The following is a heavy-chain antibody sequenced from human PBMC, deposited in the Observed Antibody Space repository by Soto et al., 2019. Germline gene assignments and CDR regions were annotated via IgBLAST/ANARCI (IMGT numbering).Heavy chain of an antibody. CDR3: ARGVENIVVVLDVFGYYGMDV. CDR2: INPNSGGT. D-gene: IGHD2-2*01. V-gene: IGHV1-2*02. Sequence: ASVKVSCKASGYTFTGYYMHWVRQAPGQGLEWMGWINPNSGGTNYAQKFQGRVTMTRDTSISTAHMELSSLRSEDTAVYFCARGVENIVVVLDVFGYYGMDVWGQGTTVTVSS. CDR1: GYTFTGYY. J-gene: IGHJ6*02.